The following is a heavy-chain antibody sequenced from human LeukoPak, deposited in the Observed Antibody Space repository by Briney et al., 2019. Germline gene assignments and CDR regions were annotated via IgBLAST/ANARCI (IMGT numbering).Heavy chain of an antibody. Sequence: QPGGSLRLSCAASGFTFSHYTMYWVRQAPGKGLRYVSAITSSGDSTYYASSVKDRFTISRDNSKNTLYLQMGSLRAEDMAVYHCAKASSTTNPYYSMDIWGPGTTVTVSS. CDR3: AKASSTTNPYYSMDI. J-gene: IGHJ6*02. V-gene: IGHV3-64*01. CDR2: ITSSGDST. CDR1: GFTFSHYT. D-gene: IGHD2/OR15-2a*01.